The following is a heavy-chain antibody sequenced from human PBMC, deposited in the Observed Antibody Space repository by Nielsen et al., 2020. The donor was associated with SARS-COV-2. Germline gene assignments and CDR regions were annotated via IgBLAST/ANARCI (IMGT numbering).Heavy chain of an antibody. CDR3: ARGAGSSYGFDY. CDR2: INHSGST. CDR1: GGSISSRTYY. J-gene: IGHJ4*02. V-gene: IGHV4-39*07. D-gene: IGHD5-18*01. Sequence: SETLSLTCAVSGGSISSRTYYWGWIRQPPGKGLEWIVEINHSGSTNYNPSLKSRVTISVDTSKNQFSLKLSSVTAADTAVYYCARGAGSSYGFDYWGQGTLVTVSS.